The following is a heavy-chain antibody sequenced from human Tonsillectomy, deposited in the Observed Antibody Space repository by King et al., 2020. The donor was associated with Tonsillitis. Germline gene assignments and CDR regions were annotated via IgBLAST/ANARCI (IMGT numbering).Heavy chain of an antibody. Sequence: TLKESGPTLVKPPQTLTLTCTFSGFSLTTSGVGVGWIRQPPGKALEWLALIYWNDDKRYSPSLKSRLTVTKDTSKNQVVLTMTNMGPVDTATYYCARSGGSGYYRNHNGFDPWGQGTLVTVSS. CDR2: IYWNDDK. V-gene: IGHV2-5*01. CDR1: GFSLTTSGVG. CDR3: ARSGGSGYYRNHNGFDP. D-gene: IGHD3-22*01. J-gene: IGHJ5*02.